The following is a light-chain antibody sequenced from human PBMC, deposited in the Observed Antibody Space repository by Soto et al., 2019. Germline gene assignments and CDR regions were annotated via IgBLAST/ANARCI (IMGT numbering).Light chain of an antibody. V-gene: IGLV2-8*01. CDR1: SSDVGGYNY. CDR3: SSYAGSSHV. J-gene: IGLJ1*01. Sequence: QSALTQPPSASGSPGQSVAISCTGTSSDVGGYNYVSWYQQHPGKAPKLMIYEVNKRPSGVPDRVSGSKSGNTASLTVSGLQAEDEADYYCSSYAGSSHVFGTGTKLTVL. CDR2: EVN.